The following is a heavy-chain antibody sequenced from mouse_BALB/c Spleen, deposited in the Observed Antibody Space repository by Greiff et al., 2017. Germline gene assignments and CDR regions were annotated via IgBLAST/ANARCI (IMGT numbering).Heavy chain of an antibody. CDR2: ISSGSSTI. V-gene: IGHV5-17*02. J-gene: IGHJ2*01. CDR3: ARSGDRYDYFDY. CDR1: GFTFSSFG. Sequence: DVMLVESGGGLVQPGGSRKLSCAASGFTFSSFGMHWVRQAPEKGLEWVAYISSGSSTIYYADTVKGRFTISRDNPKNTLFLQMTSLRSEDTAMYYCARSGDRYDYFDYWGQGTTLTVSS. D-gene: IGHD2-14*01.